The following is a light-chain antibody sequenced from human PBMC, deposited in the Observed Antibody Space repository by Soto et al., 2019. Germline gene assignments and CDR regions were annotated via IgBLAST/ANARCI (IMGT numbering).Light chain of an antibody. CDR2: DTS. V-gene: IGKV3-20*01. Sequence: EIVLTQSPGTLSLSPGERATLSCRASQSILIKYLAWYQQKPGQAPRVLIHDTSSRATGIPDRFSGRGSGTDFTLTISRLEPEDSAVYYCQHYGRSPYTFGQGTNLEIK. CDR1: QSILIKY. CDR3: QHYGRSPYT. J-gene: IGKJ2*01.